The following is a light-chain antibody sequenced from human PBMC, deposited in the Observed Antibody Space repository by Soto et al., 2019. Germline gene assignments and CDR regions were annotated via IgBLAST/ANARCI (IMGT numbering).Light chain of an antibody. V-gene: IGKV3-11*01. CDR3: QQRSNWLT. Sequence: EIVLTQSPGTLSLCPGERATLSCGASQSVSNNYLAWYQQKPGQAPRLLIYDASNRATGIPARFSGSGSGTDFTLTISSLEPEDFAVYYCQQRSNWLTFGGGSKVDIK. J-gene: IGKJ4*01. CDR1: QSVSNNY. CDR2: DAS.